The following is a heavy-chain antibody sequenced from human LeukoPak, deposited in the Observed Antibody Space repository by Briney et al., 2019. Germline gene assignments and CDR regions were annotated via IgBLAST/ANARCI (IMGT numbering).Heavy chain of an antibody. D-gene: IGHD3-10*01. Sequence: ASVKVSCKASGYTFTGYYMHWVRQAPGQGLEWVGWINPNSGGTNYAQKFQGRVTMTRHTSISTAYMELSRLRSDDTAVYYSARAGWFGELNYYYYYMDVWGKGTTVTVSS. V-gene: IGHV1-2*02. CDR1: GYTFTGYY. CDR3: ARAGWFGELNYYYYYMDV. CDR2: INPNSGGT. J-gene: IGHJ6*03.